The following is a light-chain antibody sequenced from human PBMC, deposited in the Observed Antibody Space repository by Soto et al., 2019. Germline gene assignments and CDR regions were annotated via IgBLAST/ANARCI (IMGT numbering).Light chain of an antibody. CDR3: ATWDDGLYGPV. CDR1: RSNIGSNP. J-gene: IGLJ3*02. V-gene: IGLV1-44*01. Sequence: QSVLTQPPSASGTPGQRVTISCSGSRSNIGSNPVQWYLQVPGTAPKLLIYRYDERPSGVPDRFSGSKSGTSASLAISGLQSEDEADYHCATWDDGLYGPVFGGGTQLTVL. CDR2: RYD.